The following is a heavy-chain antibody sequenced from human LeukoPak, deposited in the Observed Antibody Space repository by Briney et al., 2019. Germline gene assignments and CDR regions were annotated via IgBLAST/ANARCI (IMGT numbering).Heavy chain of an antibody. CDR2: ISYDGSNK. Sequence: GGSLRLSCAASGFTFSSYGMHWVRQAPGKGLEWVAVISYDGSNKYYADSVKGRFTISRDNSKDALYLQMNSLRAEDTAVYYCAKGEYSSGWYPVTIDYWGQGTLVTVSS. CDR3: AKGEYSSGWYPVTIDY. J-gene: IGHJ4*02. V-gene: IGHV3-30*18. D-gene: IGHD6-19*01. CDR1: GFTFSSYG.